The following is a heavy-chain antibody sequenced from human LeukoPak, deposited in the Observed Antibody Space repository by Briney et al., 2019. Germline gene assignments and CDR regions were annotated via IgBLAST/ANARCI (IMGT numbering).Heavy chain of an antibody. CDR1: GFTFSRHA. CDR2: ISGSGGST. CDR3: AKCGEDYGDSTTDY. J-gene: IGHJ4*02. Sequence: GGSLRLSCAASGFTFSRHAMSWVRQAPGKGLEWVSAISGSGGSTHYADSVKGRFTISRDNSKNTLYLQMNSLRAEDTAVYYCAKCGEDYGDSTTDYWGQGTLVTVSS. V-gene: IGHV3-23*01. D-gene: IGHD4-17*01.